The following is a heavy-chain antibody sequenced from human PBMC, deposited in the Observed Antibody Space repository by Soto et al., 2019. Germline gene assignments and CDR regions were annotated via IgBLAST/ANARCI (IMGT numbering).Heavy chain of an antibody. CDR2: IRSSSSTI. J-gene: IGHJ5*02. V-gene: IGHV3-48*02. CDR1: GFTFSSNS. CDR3: ARVIWSGHLTSDL. D-gene: IGHD3-3*01. Sequence: EVQVVESGGGLVQPGGSLRLSCAASGFTFSSNSMNWVRQAPGKGLEWISYIRSSSSTIYADSVKGRFTISRDNAKNSLYLQMNSLRDEDTAVYYCARVIWSGHLTSDLWGQGTLVTVSS.